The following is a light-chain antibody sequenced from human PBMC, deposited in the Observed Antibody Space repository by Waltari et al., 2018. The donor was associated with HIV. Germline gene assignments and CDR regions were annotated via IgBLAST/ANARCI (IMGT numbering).Light chain of an antibody. CDR1: SSNIGAGYD. Sequence: QSVLTQPPSLSGAPGQRVTISCTGSSSNIGAGYDVHWYQQIPGTAPKLIIYGNSHRPAGVPDRFSGSKSGTSASLAITGLQAEDEADYYCQSYDSSLSVWVFGGGTKLTVL. J-gene: IGLJ3*02. CDR2: GNS. CDR3: QSYDSSLSVWV. V-gene: IGLV1-40*01.